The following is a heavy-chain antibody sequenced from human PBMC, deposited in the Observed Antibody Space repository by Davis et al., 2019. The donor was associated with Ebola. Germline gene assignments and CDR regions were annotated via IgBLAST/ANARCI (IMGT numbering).Heavy chain of an antibody. CDR3: AREGTAFDY. Sequence: SETLSLTCTVSGDSFSTYYWSWIRQPPGKGLEWIGYMYYSGSTNYNPPLKSRVTISVDTSKNQFSLKLSSVTAADTAVYYCAREGTAFDYWGQGTLVTVSS. V-gene: IGHV4-59*01. D-gene: IGHD1-1*01. J-gene: IGHJ4*02. CDR2: MYYSGST. CDR1: GDSFSTYY.